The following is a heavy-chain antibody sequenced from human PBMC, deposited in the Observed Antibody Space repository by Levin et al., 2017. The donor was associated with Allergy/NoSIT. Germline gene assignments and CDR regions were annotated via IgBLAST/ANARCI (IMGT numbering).Heavy chain of an antibody. Sequence: GESLKISCVASGFTFSKYDMSWVRQTPGKGLEWLSTILRSGGSTFYADSVKGRFTVSRDNSKNALYLQMNSLRAEDTAVYFCARDTGLHSSGRYADLDCWGRGTLVTVSS. J-gene: IGHJ4*02. CDR1: GFTFSKYD. CDR2: ILRSGGST. CDR3: ARDTGLHSSGRYADLDC. D-gene: IGHD6-19*01. V-gene: IGHV3-23*01.